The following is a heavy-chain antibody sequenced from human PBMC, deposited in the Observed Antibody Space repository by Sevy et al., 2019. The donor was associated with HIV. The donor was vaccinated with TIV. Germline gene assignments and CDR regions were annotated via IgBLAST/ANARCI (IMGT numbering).Heavy chain of an antibody. CDR1: GFIFSSHW. D-gene: IGHD3-22*01. Sequence: GGSLRLSCEASGFIFSSHWMNWVRRAPGKGLEWVANIIQHGSDKNYLASVEGRFSISRDNGKNSLYLQMNSLRVGDTAVYYCARGDYYDSGPLIDYRPLDHWGCGTLVTVSS. V-gene: IGHV3-7*01. CDR3: ARGDYYDSGPLIDYRPLDH. J-gene: IGHJ4*01. CDR2: IIQHGSDK.